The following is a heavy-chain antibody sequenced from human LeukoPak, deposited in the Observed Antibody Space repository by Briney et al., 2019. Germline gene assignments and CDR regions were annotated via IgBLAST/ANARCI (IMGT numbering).Heavy chain of an antibody. CDR1: GYTLTELS. Sequence: ASVKVSCKVSGYTLTELSMHWVRQAPGKGLEWMGGFDPEDGETIYAQKFQGRVTMTEDTSTDTAYMELSSLRSEDTAVYYCARALVVPAATHYYYYYMDVWGKGTTVTVSS. D-gene: IGHD2-2*01. V-gene: IGHV1-24*01. CDR2: FDPEDGET. J-gene: IGHJ6*03. CDR3: ARALVVPAATHYYYYYMDV.